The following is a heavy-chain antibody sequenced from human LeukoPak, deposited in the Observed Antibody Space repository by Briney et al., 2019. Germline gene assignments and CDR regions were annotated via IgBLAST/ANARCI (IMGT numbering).Heavy chain of an antibody. CDR2: ISGSGGST. D-gene: IGHD4-17*01. CDR3: AKAGNYGDYYFDY. V-gene: IGHV3-23*01. Sequence: GGSPRLSCAASGFTFSSYAMSWVRQAPGKGLEWVSAISGSGGSTYYADSVKGRFTISRDNSKNTLYLQMNSLRAEDTAVYYCAKAGNYGDYYFDYWGQGTLVTVSS. J-gene: IGHJ4*02. CDR1: GFTFSSYA.